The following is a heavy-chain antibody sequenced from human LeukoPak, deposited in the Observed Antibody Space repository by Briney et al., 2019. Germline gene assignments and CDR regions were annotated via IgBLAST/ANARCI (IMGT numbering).Heavy chain of an antibody. J-gene: IGHJ4*02. CDR2: IYPRDGST. V-gene: IGHV1-46*01. Sequence: ASVKVSCKASGYSFTSNYIHWVRQAPGQGLEWMGLIYPRDGSTSYAQKFQGRVTVTRDTSTSTVHMELSGLRSEDTAVYYCARDRVGGSPGALDYWGQGTLVTVSS. CDR1: GYSFTSNY. CDR3: ARDRVGGSPGALDY. D-gene: IGHD1-26*01.